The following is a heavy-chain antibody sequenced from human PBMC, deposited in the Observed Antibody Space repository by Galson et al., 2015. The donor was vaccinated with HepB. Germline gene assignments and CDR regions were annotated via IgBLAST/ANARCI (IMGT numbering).Heavy chain of an antibody. CDR3: ARHRDSTWLIDF. J-gene: IGHJ4*02. V-gene: IGHV5-51*01. CDR2: VYPGDSET. CDR1: GYSFSSFW. Sequence: QSGAEVKKPGESLKISCKGSGYSFSSFWIAWVRQMPGKGPEWMGIVYPGDSETRYSPSFQGQVTISADKSITTAYLQLSSLKASDTAMYYCARHRDSTWLIDFWGQGTPVTVSS. D-gene: IGHD6-13*01.